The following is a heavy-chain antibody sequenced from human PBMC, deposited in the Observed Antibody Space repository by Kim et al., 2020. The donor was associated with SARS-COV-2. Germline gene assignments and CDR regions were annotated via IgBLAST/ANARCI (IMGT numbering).Heavy chain of an antibody. CDR2: ITSGSSYT. Sequence: GGSLRLSCAASGFTFSDSYMSWIRQAPGKGLEWLSYITSGSSYTNYADSVRGRFTISRDNAKNSLYLQMNSLRAEDTAVYYCARTGDSSGWPTYFDYWGQGTLVTVSS. CDR1: GFTFSDSY. CDR3: ARTGDSSGWPTYFDY. V-gene: IGHV3-11*03. J-gene: IGHJ4*02. D-gene: IGHD6-19*01.